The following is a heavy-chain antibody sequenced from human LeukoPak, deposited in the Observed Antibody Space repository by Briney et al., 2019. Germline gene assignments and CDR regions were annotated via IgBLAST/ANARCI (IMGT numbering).Heavy chain of an antibody. Sequence: ASVKVSCRASGYTFTNYYIHWVRQATGQGLEWMGIINPSGGGTTYAQNFQGRVTMTRDTSTSTIYMELSSLRSDDTAVYFCARDVAVIPAAQKNFFDCWGQGALVTVSS. CDR1: GYTFTNYY. CDR3: ARDVAVIPAAQKNFFDC. V-gene: IGHV1-46*01. D-gene: IGHD2-2*01. J-gene: IGHJ4*02. CDR2: INPSGGGT.